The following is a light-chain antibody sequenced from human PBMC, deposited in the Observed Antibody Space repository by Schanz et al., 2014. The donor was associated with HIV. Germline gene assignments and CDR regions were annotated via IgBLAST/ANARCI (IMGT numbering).Light chain of an antibody. Sequence: QSVLTQPPSVSGAPGQRVTISCTGGSSNLGAGFGVHWYQHLPGTAPKLLIYGNKYRPSGDSNRFSGSKSGTSASLAITGLQAEDEADYYCQSYDSSLSGSWVFGGGTKLTVL. CDR1: SSNLGAGFG. V-gene: IGLV1-40*01. CDR3: QSYDSSLSGSWV. J-gene: IGLJ3*02. CDR2: GNK.